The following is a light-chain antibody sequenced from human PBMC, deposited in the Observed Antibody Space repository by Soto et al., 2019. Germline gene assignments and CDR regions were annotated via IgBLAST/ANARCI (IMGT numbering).Light chain of an antibody. CDR1: QSVSSY. CDR3: QQRRNWPRWT. Sequence: EIVLTQSPATLSLSPGERATLSCRASQSVSSYLAWYQQKPGQAPRLLIYDASNRATGIPARFSGSGSGTDFALTIGGGEREDFGVYYCQQRRNWPRWTFGQGTKVEIK. J-gene: IGKJ1*01. V-gene: IGKV3-11*01. CDR2: DAS.